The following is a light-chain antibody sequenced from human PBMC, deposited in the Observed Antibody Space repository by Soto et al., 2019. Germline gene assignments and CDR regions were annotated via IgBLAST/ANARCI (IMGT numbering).Light chain of an antibody. CDR1: QSVLYSSNNENY. J-gene: IGKJ2*01. Sequence: DIVMTQSPDSLAVSLGERATINCKSSQSVLYSSNNENYLAWYQQKPGQPPKLLIYWASARESGVSARFSGNGSGTDFTLTISSLQAEDVAVYYCQQYYTSPPTFGQGTKLEIK. CDR2: WAS. CDR3: QQYYTSPPT. V-gene: IGKV4-1*01.